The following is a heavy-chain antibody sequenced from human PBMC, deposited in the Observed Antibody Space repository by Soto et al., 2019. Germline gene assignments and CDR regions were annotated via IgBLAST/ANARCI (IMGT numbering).Heavy chain of an antibody. CDR1: GCSINSGGYY. J-gene: IGHJ4*02. D-gene: IGHD3-22*01. CDR2: INYSGST. V-gene: IGHV4-31*03. CDR3: ARNYYNSKVYSY. Sequence: QVQLQESGPGLVKPSQTLSLTCTVSGCSINSGGYYWSWIRQHPGKGLEWIGYINYSGSTNYTPSLTSRVIISRDTSKNHLSLNLSSVTAADTVIYDCARNYYNSKVYSYWGQGTLVTVSS.